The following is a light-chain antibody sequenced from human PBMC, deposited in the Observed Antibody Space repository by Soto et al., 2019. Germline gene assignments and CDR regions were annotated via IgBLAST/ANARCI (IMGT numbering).Light chain of an antibody. CDR1: QIFGSDY. V-gene: IGKV3-20*01. CDR3: QKYDGTGT. CDR2: GAS. Sequence: EIVLTQSPDTLSLSPGERVTLSCRASQIFGSDYLAWYQQKPGQPPRLLIYGASRRATGIPDRFSGSGSGTDFTLTISSLEPEDFAMYYCQKYDGTGTFGQGTKVEIK. J-gene: IGKJ1*01.